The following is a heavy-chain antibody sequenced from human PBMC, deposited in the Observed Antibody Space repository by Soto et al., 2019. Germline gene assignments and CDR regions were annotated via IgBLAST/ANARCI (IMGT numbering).Heavy chain of an antibody. Sequence: PGGSLRLSCAASGFTFSSYWMHWVRQAPGKGLVWVSRINSDGSSTSYADSVKGRFTISRDNAKNTLYLQMNSLRAEDTAVYYCARMPSWCSGGSCYKNYFDYWGQGTLVTVSS. V-gene: IGHV3-74*01. CDR2: INSDGSST. CDR1: GFTFSSYW. D-gene: IGHD2-15*01. CDR3: ARMPSWCSGGSCYKNYFDY. J-gene: IGHJ4*02.